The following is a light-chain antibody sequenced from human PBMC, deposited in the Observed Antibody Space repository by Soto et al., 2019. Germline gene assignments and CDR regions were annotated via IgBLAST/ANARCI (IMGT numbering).Light chain of an antibody. CDR3: QQTYSTPLT. J-gene: IGKJ4*01. CDR1: QYIYNY. CDR2: DAS. V-gene: IGKV1-39*01. Sequence: QLSQPPSCLFASVGGRVTMPRLASQYIYNYLSWYQQKPGKAPKLLIYDASSLQSGVPPRFSGSGSGTDFTLSINSLQPDDFATYYCQQTYSTPLTFGRGTKVDI.